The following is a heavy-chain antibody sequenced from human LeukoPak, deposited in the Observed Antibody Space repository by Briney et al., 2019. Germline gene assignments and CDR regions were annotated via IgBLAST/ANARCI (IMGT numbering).Heavy chain of an antibody. CDR2: IYYSGNT. Sequence: SETLSLTCTVSGGSISSSSYYWGWIRQPPGKGLEWIGSIYYSGNTYYSPSLKSRGTISVDTSKNQFSLKLSSVTAADTAVYYCARPSTAMGTFDYWGQGTLVPVSS. D-gene: IGHD5-18*01. V-gene: IGHV4-39*01. CDR1: GGSISSSSYY. J-gene: IGHJ4*02. CDR3: ARPSTAMGTFDY.